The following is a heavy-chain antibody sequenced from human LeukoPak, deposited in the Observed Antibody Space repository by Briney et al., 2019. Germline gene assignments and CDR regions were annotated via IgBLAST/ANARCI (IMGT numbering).Heavy chain of an antibody. V-gene: IGHV4-61*02. J-gene: IGHJ4*02. CDR1: GGSISSGSYY. CDR3: ARDRDSSGYAPDY. D-gene: IGHD3-22*01. Sequence: SQTLSLICTVAGGSISSGSYYWSWIRQPAGKGLEWIGRIYTSGSTNYNPSLKSRATISVDTSKNQFSLKLSSVTAADTAVYYCARDRDSSGYAPDYWGQGTLVTVSS. CDR2: IYTSGST.